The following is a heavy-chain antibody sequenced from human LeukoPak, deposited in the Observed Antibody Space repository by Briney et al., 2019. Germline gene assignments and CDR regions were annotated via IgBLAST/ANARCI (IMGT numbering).Heavy chain of an antibody. J-gene: IGHJ3*02. CDR2: ISGSGGST. CDR3: AKDYDLGAAAGTFDI. CDR1: GFTFNSYW. Sequence: GGSLRLSCAASGFTFNSYWMAWVRQAPGKGLEWVSAISGSGGSTYYADSVKGRFTISRDNSKNTLYLQMNSLRAEDTAVYYCAKDYDLGAAAGTFDIWGQGTMVTVSS. V-gene: IGHV3-23*01. D-gene: IGHD6-13*01.